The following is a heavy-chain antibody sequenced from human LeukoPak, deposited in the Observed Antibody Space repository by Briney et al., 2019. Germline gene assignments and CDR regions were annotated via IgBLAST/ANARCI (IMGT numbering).Heavy chain of an antibody. D-gene: IGHD5-18*01. CDR1: GFTFSSYA. CDR2: IFPSGGEI. J-gene: IGHJ4*02. CDR3: ATYRQVLLPFES. V-gene: IGHV3-23*01. Sequence: GSLRLSCAASGFTFSSYAMSWVRQAPGKGLEWVSSIFPSGGEIHYADSVRGRFTISRDNSKSILSLQMNSLRAEDTATYYCATYRQVLLPFESWGQGTLVTVSS.